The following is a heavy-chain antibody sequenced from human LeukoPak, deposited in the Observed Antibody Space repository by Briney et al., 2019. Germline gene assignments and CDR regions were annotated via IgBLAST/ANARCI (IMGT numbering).Heavy chain of an antibody. D-gene: IGHD3-10*01. V-gene: IGHV3-30*18. CDR3: AKDGGGYFDY. CDR1: GFTFSSYG. CDR2: ISYDGSNK. Sequence: PGGSLRLSCAASGFTFSSYGMHWVRQAPGKGLEGVAVISYDGSNKYYADSVKGRFTISRDNSKNTLYLQMNSLRAEDTAVYYCAKDGGGYFDYWGQGTLVTVSS. J-gene: IGHJ4*02.